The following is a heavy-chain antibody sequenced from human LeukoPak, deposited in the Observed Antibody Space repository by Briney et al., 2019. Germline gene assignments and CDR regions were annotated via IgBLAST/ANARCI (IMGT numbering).Heavy chain of an antibody. J-gene: IGHJ6*03. CDR1: GGSFSGYY. D-gene: IGHD2-15*01. CDR3: ARVRCSGGSCPYYYYCYYMDV. V-gene: IGHV4-34*01. Sequence: SETLSLTCAVYGGSFSGYYWSWIRQPPGKGLEWIGEINHSGSTNYNPSLKSRVTISVDTSKNQFSLKLSSVTAADTAVYYCARVRCSGGSCPYYYYCYYMDVWGKGTTVTVSS. CDR2: INHSGST.